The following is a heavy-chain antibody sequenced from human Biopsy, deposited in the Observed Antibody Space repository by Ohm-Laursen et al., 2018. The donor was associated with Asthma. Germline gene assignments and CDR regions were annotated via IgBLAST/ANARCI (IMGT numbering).Heavy chain of an antibody. CDR2: IYYSGST. Sequence: TLSLTCTVSGGSINIGDYYWSWIRQHPVKGLEWIGYIYYSGSTYYNPSLKSRVSISLDTSKNQFSLSLTSVTAADTAVYYCARGPNYHGSGRAPIGMDVWGQGTTVTVSS. CDR1: GGSINIGDYY. CDR3: ARGPNYHGSGRAPIGMDV. D-gene: IGHD3-10*01. J-gene: IGHJ6*02. V-gene: IGHV4-31*02.